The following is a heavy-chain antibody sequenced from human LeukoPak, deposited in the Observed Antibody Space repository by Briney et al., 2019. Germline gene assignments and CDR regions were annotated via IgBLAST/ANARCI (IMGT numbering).Heavy chain of an antibody. D-gene: IGHD6-19*01. Sequence: PSETLSLTCAVYGGSFSGYYWSWIRQPPGKGLEWIGEINHSGSTNYNPSLKSRVTLSVDTSKNQFSLKLSSVTAADTAVYYCARRKQWLGGYDYWGQGTLVTVSS. CDR3: ARRKQWLGGYDY. J-gene: IGHJ4*02. CDR2: INHSGST. CDR1: GGSFSGYY. V-gene: IGHV4-34*01.